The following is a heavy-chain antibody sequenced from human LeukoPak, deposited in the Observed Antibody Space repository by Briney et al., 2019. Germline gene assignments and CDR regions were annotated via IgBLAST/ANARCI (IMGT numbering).Heavy chain of an antibody. J-gene: IGHJ4*02. CDR2: IGGSGGDT. CDR3: ANDRLRFDY. V-gene: IGHV3-23*01. Sequence: GGSLRLSCVASGFTFSSSAMNWVRQAPGEGLQWVSAIGGSGGDTYYADSVKGRFTISRDDSKDTVYLQMNSLRAEDTAVYYCANDRLRFDYWGQGTQVTVSS. CDR1: GFTFSSSA. D-gene: IGHD2-15*01.